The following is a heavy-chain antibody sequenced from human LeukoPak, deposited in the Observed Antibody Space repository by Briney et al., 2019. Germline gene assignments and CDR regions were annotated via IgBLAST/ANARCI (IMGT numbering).Heavy chain of an antibody. CDR1: GYTFTGYY. V-gene: IGHV1-2*02. CDR3: ARDRDGMDV. Sequence: ASVRVSCKASGYTFTGYYMHWVRQAPGQGLEWMGWINPNSDGTNYAQKFQGRVTMTRDTSTSTTYMEVSRLRSDDTAVYYCARDRDGMDVWGQGNTVTVSS. D-gene: IGHD3-10*01. J-gene: IGHJ6*02. CDR2: INPNSDGT.